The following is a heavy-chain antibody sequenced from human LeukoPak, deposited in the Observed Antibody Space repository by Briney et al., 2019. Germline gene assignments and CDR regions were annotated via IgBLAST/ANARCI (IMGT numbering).Heavy chain of an antibody. Sequence: GASVKVSCKASGGTFSSYAISWVRQAPGQGLEWMGIINPSGGSTSYAQKFQGRVTMTRDTSTSTVYMELSSLRSEDTAVYYCARGAINGEVEIAVAGTPPYYYYYGMDVWGQGTTVTVSS. CDR1: GGTFSSYA. J-gene: IGHJ6*02. CDR2: INPSGGST. D-gene: IGHD6-19*01. V-gene: IGHV1-46*01. CDR3: ARGAINGEVEIAVAGTPPYYYYYGMDV.